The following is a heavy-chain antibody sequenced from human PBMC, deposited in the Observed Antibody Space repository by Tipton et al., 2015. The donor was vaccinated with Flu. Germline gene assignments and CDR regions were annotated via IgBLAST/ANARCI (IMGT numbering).Heavy chain of an antibody. Sequence: LRPSCTVFGGSIGSSTYYWGWIRQPPGKGLEWIGSLYDSGITYYNPSLKSRVPISLDTSKNQFSLKLISVTAADTAVYYCARSSSACDYVWGGSYYFDFWGQGTLVTVSS. D-gene: IGHD3-16*01. CDR2: LYDSGIT. CDR3: ARSSSACDYVWGGSYYFDF. CDR1: GGSIGSSTYY. V-gene: IGHV4-39*07. J-gene: IGHJ4*02.